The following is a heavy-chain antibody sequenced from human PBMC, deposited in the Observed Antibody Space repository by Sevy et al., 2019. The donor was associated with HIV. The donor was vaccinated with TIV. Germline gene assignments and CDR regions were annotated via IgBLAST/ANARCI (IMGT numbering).Heavy chain of an antibody. Sequence: GGSLRLSCAASGFPFSSYAMSWVRQAPGRGLEWVSTLIGGGRRTYYADSVTGRFIISRDNSRNTLYLQMNSRRAVDTAIYCAKRRVQSGRSGGGANYGIDVWGRGTTVTVSS. J-gene: IGHJ6*02. CDR3: AKRRVQSGRSGGGANYGIDV. CDR1: GFPFSSYA. CDR2: LIGGGRRT. V-gene: IGHV3-23*01. D-gene: IGHD2-8*02.